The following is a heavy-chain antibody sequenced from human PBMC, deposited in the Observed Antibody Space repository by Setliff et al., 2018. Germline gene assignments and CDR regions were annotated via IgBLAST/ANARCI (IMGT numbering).Heavy chain of an antibody. J-gene: IGHJ5*02. CDR1: GFIFSSLW. D-gene: IGHD2-15*01. Sequence: GESLKISCEASGFIFSSLWMSWVRQAPGKGLEWVAVIWYDGSKNYYADSVKGRFTISRDNSKNAVYLQMNSLRAEDTAEYYCARGVVVVVAATSNYFDPWGQGTLVTVSS. CDR3: ARGVVVVVAATSNYFDP. CDR2: IWYDGSKN. V-gene: IGHV3-33*08.